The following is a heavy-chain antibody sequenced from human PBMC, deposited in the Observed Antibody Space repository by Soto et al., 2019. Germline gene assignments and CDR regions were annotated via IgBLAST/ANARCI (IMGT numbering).Heavy chain of an antibody. J-gene: IGHJ4*02. D-gene: IGHD3-9*01. CDR2: ISAYNGNT. Sequence: QVQLVQSGAEVKKPGASVKVSCKASGYTFTSYRITWVRQAPGQGLEWMGWISAYNGNTNYPQKLQGRVTMTTDTSTSTAYMELRSLRSDDTAVYYCASVDLEGRYFDRWDYWGQGTLVTVSS. CDR3: ASVDLEGRYFDRWDY. CDR1: GYTFTSYR. V-gene: IGHV1-18*01.